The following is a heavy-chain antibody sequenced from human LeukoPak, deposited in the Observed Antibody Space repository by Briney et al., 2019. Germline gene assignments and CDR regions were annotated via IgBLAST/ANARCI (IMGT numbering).Heavy chain of an antibody. V-gene: IGHV3-23*01. CDR1: GFTFSSYA. CDR3: ARFAPEYSGYDYYYYGMDV. D-gene: IGHD5-12*01. Sequence: GGSLRLSCAASGFTFSSYAMSWVRQAPGKGLEWVSAISGSGGSTYYADSVKGRFTISRDNSKNTLYLQMNSLRAEDTAVYYCARFAPEYSGYDYYYYGMDVWGQGTTVTVSS. CDR2: ISGSGGST. J-gene: IGHJ6*02.